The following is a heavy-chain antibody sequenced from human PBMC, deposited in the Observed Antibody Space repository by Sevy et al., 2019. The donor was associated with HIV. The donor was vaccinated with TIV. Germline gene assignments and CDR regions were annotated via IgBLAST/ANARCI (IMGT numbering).Heavy chain of an antibody. Sequence: ASVKVSCKASGYTFTGYYMHWVRQAPGQGLEWMGWINPNSGGTNYVQKFQGRVTMTRDTSISTAYMELSRLRSDDTAVYYCARGYCGGDCYSTLTYFDYWGQGTLVTVSS. CDR3: ARGYCGGDCYSTLTYFDY. D-gene: IGHD2-21*02. J-gene: IGHJ4*02. CDR1: GYTFTGYY. V-gene: IGHV1-2*02. CDR2: INPNSGGT.